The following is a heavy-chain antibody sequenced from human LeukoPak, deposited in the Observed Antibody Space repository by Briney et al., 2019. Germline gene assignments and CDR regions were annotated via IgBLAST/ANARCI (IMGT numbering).Heavy chain of an antibody. D-gene: IGHD2-8*01. Sequence: GGSLRLSCEASGFSFSGYGMHWVRQAPGRVLQWVAFIRNDGSNKYYADSVKGRFAISRDNSKNTLYLQMNSLRAEDTAVYYCAKDGGWGFNYWGQGTLVTVSP. CDR2: IRNDGSNK. CDR3: AKDGGWGFNY. J-gene: IGHJ4*02. CDR1: GFSFSGYG. V-gene: IGHV3-30*02.